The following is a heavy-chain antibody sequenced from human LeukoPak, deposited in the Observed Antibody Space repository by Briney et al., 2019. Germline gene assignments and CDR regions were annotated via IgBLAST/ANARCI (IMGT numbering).Heavy chain of an antibody. Sequence: GGSLRLSCAASGFAFKTYAMSWVRQAPGKGLEWVSAISGSGAITYYADSVKGRCTISRDNAKNSLYLQMNSLRAEDTAVYYCARDSRHYGMDVWGEGTTVTVSS. CDR3: ARDSRHYGMDV. CDR2: ISGSGAIT. V-gene: IGHV3-23*01. J-gene: IGHJ6*04. CDR1: GFAFKTYA.